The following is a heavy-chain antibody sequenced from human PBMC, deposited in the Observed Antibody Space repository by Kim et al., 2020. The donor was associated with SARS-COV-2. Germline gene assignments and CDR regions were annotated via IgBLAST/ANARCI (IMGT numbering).Heavy chain of an antibody. CDR3: ARSPLIYDSSGYYSNWFDP. D-gene: IGHD3-22*01. J-gene: IGHJ5*02. CDR2: IYPGDSDT. V-gene: IGHV5-51*01. CDR1: GYSFTSYW. Sequence: GESLKISCKGSGYSFTSYWIGWVRQMPGKGLEWMGIIYPGDSDTRYSPSFQGQVTISADKSISTAYLQWSSLKASDTAMYYCARSPLIYDSSGYYSNWFDPWGQGTLVTVSS.